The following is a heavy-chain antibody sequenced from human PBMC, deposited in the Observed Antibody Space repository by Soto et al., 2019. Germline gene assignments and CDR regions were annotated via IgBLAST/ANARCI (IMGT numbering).Heavy chain of an antibody. V-gene: IGHV3-30*18. CDR1: GFTFSSYG. CDR3: AKVYYDFWSGYHTAYYYGMDV. CDR2: ISYDGSNK. J-gene: IGHJ6*02. Sequence: GGSLILSCAASGFTFSSYGMHWVRQAPGKGLEWVAVISYDGSNKYYADSVKGRFTISRDNSKNTLYLQMNSLRSEDTAVYYCAKVYYDFWSGYHTAYYYGMDVWGQGTTVTVSS. D-gene: IGHD3-3*01.